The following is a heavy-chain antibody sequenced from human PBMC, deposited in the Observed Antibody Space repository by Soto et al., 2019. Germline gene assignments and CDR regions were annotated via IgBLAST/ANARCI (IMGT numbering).Heavy chain of an antibody. CDR1: GGSISSGGYY. CDR2: IYYSGST. D-gene: IGHD1-26*01. Sequence: QVQLQESGPGLVKPSQTLSLTCTVSGGSISSGGYYWSWIRQHPGKGLEWIGYIYYSGSTYYNPSFKSRVTIAVDTSKNQFSLKLSAVTAADTAVYYCARGERDGYFQHWGQGTLVTVSS. CDR3: ARGERDGYFQH. V-gene: IGHV4-31*03. J-gene: IGHJ1*01.